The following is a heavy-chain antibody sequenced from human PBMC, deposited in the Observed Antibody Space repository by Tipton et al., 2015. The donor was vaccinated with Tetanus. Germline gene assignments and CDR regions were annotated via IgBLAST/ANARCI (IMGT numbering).Heavy chain of an antibody. CDR2: IYFSGHT. J-gene: IGHJ6*03. Sequence: PGLVKPSETLSLTCTVSGGSINSYYWSWLRRPPGKALEWIGYIYFSGHTKYSPSLKSRVTMSVDTSMNQVSLNLTSVTAADSAVYYCARGALFDYYYYMDVWGKGTTVTVSS. CDR3: ARGALFDYYYYMDV. CDR1: GGSINSYY. V-gene: IGHV4-59*01.